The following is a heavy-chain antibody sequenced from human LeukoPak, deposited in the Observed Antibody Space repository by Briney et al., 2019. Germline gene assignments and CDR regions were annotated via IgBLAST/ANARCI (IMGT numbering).Heavy chain of an antibody. J-gene: IGHJ5*01. V-gene: IGHV4-59*08. CDR1: GGSIGSYY. D-gene: IGHD2-2*01. CDR3: ARHENDVVVVPGRPFVS. CDR2: ISYGGTT. Sequence: SETLSLTCTVSGGSIGSYYWSWIRQSPGEGLEWIAYISYGGTTMYNLSLKGRVAISVDPSKNQVSLNLSSVTAADTAVYYCARHENDVVVVPGRPFVSWGQGTLVIVSS.